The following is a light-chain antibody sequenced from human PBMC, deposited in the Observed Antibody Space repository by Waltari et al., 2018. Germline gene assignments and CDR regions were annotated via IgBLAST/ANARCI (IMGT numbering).Light chain of an antibody. CDR2: EVT. CDR3: TSYSGSDTVI. V-gene: IGLV2-8*01. J-gene: IGLJ2*01. CDR1: SSDIGGYNY. Sequence: QSALTQPPSAPGSPGQSVTISCTGTSSDIGGYNYVPWYQQHPGKAPNLMIYEVTERPSGVPDRFSGSKSGNTASLTVSGLRTEDEADYYCTSYSGSDTVIFGGGTKLTVL.